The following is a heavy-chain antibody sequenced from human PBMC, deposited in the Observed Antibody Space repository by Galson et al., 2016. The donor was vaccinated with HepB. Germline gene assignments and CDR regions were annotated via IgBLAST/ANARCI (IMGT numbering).Heavy chain of an antibody. V-gene: IGHV3-7*01. Sequence: SLRLSCAASGFTFSTYWMSWVRQAPGKGLEWVANMNPDGTQKNYVDSVRGRFTISRDNAKNSLYLQLNGLRADDTALYYCVPEPQEAGSYSGYWGPGTLVTVSS. J-gene: IGHJ4*02. CDR3: VPEPQEAGSYSGY. CDR2: MNPDGTQK. CDR1: GFTFSTYW. D-gene: IGHD2-21*01.